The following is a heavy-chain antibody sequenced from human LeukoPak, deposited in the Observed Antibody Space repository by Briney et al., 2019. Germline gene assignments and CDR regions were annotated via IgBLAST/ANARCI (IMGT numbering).Heavy chain of an antibody. V-gene: IGHV1-69*05. J-gene: IGHJ6*03. Sequence: SVKVSCKASGGTLSGYAISWVQQAPGQGLEWMGGIIPIYGTPHSAQKFQGRVTITTDESTSTAFMDLSSLRSEDTAVYYCARGKLGYYYYHMDAWGKGTTVTVSS. CDR1: GGTLSGYA. CDR3: ARGKLGYYYYHMDA. CDR2: IIPIYGTP. D-gene: IGHD3-3*02.